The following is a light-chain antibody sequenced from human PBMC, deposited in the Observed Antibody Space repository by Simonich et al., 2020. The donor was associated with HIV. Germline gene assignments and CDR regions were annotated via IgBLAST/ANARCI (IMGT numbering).Light chain of an antibody. CDR2: DAS. J-gene: IGKJ4*01. CDR1: QDISNY. CDR3: QQYDNLPLT. V-gene: IGKV1-33*01. Sequence: DIQMTQSPSSLSASVGDRVTITCQASQDISNYLNWSQQKPGKAPKLLIYDASNLETVVPSRFSGSGSGTDFTFTISSLQPEDIATYYCQQYDNLPLTFGGGTKVEIK.